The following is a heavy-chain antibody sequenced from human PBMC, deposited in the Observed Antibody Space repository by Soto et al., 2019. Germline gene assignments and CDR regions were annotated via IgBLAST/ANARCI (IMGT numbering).Heavy chain of an antibody. CDR3: AKAHKWRIVVLPAAMLRAFDI. CDR2: ISGSGGST. J-gene: IGHJ3*02. Sequence: GSLRLSCAASGFTFSSYATSWVRQAPGKGLEWVSAISGSGGSTYYADSVKGRFTISRDNSKNTLYLQMNSLRAEDTAVYYCAKAHKWRIVVLPAAMLRAFDIWGQGTMVTVSS. V-gene: IGHV3-23*01. CDR1: GFTFSSYA. D-gene: IGHD2-2*01.